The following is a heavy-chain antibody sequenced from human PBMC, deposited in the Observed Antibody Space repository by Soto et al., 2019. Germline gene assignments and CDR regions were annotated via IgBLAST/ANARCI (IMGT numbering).Heavy chain of an antibody. Sequence: PGGSLRLSCAASGFTFSSSGMHWVRQAPGKWLEWVAVISYDGSNKFYADSVKGRFTISRDNFRNTLYLQMNSLRAEDTAVYYCAKEFHSWNYFDYWGQGXLVTVYS. CDR1: GFTFSSSG. J-gene: IGHJ4*02. V-gene: IGHV3-30*18. CDR2: ISYDGSNK. CDR3: AKEFHSWNYFDY. D-gene: IGHD1-20*01.